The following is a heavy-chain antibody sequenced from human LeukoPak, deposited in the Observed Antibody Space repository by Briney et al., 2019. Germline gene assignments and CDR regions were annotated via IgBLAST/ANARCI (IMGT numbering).Heavy chain of an antibody. D-gene: IGHD5-12*01. CDR1: GFTFSSYA. CDR3: ARAITSSGYGYYFDY. Sequence: PGRSLRLSCAASGFTFSSYAMHWVRQAPGKGLEWVAVISSDGSDKYYADSVKGRFTISRDNSKNALYLQMNSLRAEDTAVYYCARAITSSGYGYYFDYWGQGTLVTVSS. J-gene: IGHJ4*02. V-gene: IGHV3-30*04. CDR2: ISSDGSDK.